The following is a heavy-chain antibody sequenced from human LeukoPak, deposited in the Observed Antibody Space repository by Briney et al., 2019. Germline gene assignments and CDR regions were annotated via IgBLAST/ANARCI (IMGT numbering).Heavy chain of an antibody. CDR3: ARAPNYGGRPFDY. CDR1: GGSISSYY. CDR2: IYYSGST. Sequence: PSETLSFTCTVSGGSISSYYWSWIRQPPGKGLEWIGYIYYSGSTNYNPSLKSRVTISVDTSKNQFSLKLSSVTAADTAVYYCARAPNYGGRPFDYWGRGTLVTVSS. J-gene: IGHJ4*02. D-gene: IGHD4/OR15-4a*01. V-gene: IGHV4-59*01.